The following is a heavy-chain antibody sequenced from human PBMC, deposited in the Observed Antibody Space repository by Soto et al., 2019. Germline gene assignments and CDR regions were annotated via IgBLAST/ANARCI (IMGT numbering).Heavy chain of an antibody. CDR3: ARGIAAAVYFDY. J-gene: IGHJ4*02. CDR2: IYHSGST. V-gene: IGHV4-30-2*01. CDR1: GGSISSGGYS. D-gene: IGHD6-13*01. Sequence: QLQLQESGSVLVKPSQTLSLTCAVSGGSISSGGYSWSWIRQPPGKCLEWIGYIYHSGSTYYNPYLKSRVTISVDRSKNQFSLKLSSVTAADTAVYYCARGIAAAVYFDYWGQGTLVTVSS.